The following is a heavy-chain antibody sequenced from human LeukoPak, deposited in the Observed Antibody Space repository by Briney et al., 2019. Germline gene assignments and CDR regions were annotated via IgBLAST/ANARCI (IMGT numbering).Heavy chain of an antibody. Sequence: GGSLRLSCAASGFTFSSYAMSWVRQAPGKGLEWVSAISGSGGSTYYADSVKGRFTISRDNSKNTLYLQMNSLRAEDTAVYYCAKDSRYYDSSGLFGYWGQGTLVTVSS. CDR3: AKDSRYYDSSGLFGY. D-gene: IGHD3-22*01. CDR1: GFTFSSYA. V-gene: IGHV3-23*01. J-gene: IGHJ4*02. CDR2: ISGSGGST.